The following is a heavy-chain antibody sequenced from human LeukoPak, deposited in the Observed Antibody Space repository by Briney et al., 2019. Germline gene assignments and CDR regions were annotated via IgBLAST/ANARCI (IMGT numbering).Heavy chain of an antibody. Sequence: ASVKVSCKASGYTFTSYAMNWVRQAPGQGLEWMGWINTNTGNPTYAQGFTGRFVFSLDTFVSTAYLQISSLKAEDTAVYYCALGGYDYVWGSYRPNWFDPWGQGTLVTVSS. CDR3: ALGGYDYVWGSYRPNWFDP. CDR2: INTNTGNP. CDR1: GYTFTSYA. J-gene: IGHJ5*02. D-gene: IGHD3-16*02. V-gene: IGHV7-4-1*02.